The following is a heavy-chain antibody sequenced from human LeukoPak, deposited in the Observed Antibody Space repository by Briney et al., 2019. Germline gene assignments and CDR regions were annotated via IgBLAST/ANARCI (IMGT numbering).Heavy chain of an antibody. D-gene: IGHD1-26*01. J-gene: IGHJ4*02. CDR2: IKTKTDGETT. V-gene: IGHV3-15*01. Sequence: GGSLRLSCAASGFTFSNAWMSWVRQAPGKGLEWVGRIKTKTDGETTDYASPVKGRITISRDDSKNTLYLQMNSLKTEDTAVYFCTPSIVGATTFDYWGQGTLVTVSS. CDR3: TPSIVGATTFDY. CDR1: GFTFSNAW.